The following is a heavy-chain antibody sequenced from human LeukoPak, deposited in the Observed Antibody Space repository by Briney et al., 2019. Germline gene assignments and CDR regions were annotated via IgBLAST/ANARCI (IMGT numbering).Heavy chain of an antibody. V-gene: IGHV1-69*04. CDR3: ATLLWFGEPAGFDP. J-gene: IGHJ5*02. Sequence: SVKVSCKASGGTFSSYAISWVRQAPGQGLEWMGRIIPILGIANYAQKFQGRVTITADKSTSTAYMELSSLRSEDTAVYYCATLLWFGEPAGFDPWGQGTLVTVSS. CDR2: IIPILGIA. CDR1: GGTFSSYA. D-gene: IGHD3-10*01.